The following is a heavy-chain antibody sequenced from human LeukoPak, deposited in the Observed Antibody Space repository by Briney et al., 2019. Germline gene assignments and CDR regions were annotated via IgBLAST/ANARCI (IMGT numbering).Heavy chain of an antibody. Sequence: PSETLSLTCAVYGGSFSGYYWSWIRQPPGKGLEWIGEINHSGSTNYNPSLKSRVTISVDTSKNQFSLKLSSVTAADTAVYYCARERNIVVVPAAGYGMDVWAKGPRSPSP. CDR2: INHSGST. D-gene: IGHD2-2*01. CDR3: ARERNIVVVPAAGYGMDV. J-gene: IGHJ6*02. CDR1: GGSFSGYY. V-gene: IGHV4-34*01.